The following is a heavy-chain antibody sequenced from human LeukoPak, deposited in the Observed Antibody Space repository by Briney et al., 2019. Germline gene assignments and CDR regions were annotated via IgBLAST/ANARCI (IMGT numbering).Heavy chain of an antibody. V-gene: IGHV3-33*01. CDR1: GFTFSRYG. CDR2: IWYDGSNK. CDR3: ARDSGYDSSGYHYFDY. J-gene: IGHJ4*02. D-gene: IGHD3-22*01. Sequence: PGGSLRLSCAASGFTFSRYGMHWVRQAPGKGLEWVAVIWYDGSNKYYADSVKGRFTISRDNSKNTLYLQMNSLRAEDTAVYYCARDSGYDSSGYHYFDYWGQGTLVTVSS.